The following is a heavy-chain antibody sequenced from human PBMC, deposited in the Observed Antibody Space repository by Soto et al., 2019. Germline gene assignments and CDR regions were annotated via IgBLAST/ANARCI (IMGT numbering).Heavy chain of an antibody. Sequence: SQTLCLTCAVSGGNISSGGYYWSWIRKHPGKGLQWIGHIYYSGSTYYSPSLKSRVTISVDTSKNQFSLQLNCVTAADTAVYYCARYRTGGSESYPRHYFDYWGQGTLVTVHS. V-gene: IGHV4-31*11. CDR1: GGNISSGGYY. CDR3: ARYRTGGSESYPRHYFDY. D-gene: IGHD3-10*01. CDR2: IYYSGST. J-gene: IGHJ4*02.